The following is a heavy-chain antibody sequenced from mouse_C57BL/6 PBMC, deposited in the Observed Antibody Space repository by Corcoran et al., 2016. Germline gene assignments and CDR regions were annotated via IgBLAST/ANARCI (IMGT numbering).Heavy chain of an antibody. CDR2: INPNNGGT. V-gene: IGHV1-26*01. J-gene: IGHJ4*01. CDR3: ARQEPSYYAMDY. CDR1: GYTFTDYY. Sequence: EVQLQQSGPELVKPGASVKISCKASGYTFTDYYMNWVKQSHGKSLEWIGDINPNNGGTSYNQKFKGKATLTVDKSSSTAYMELRSLTSEDSAVYYCARQEPSYYAMDYWGQGTPVTVSS.